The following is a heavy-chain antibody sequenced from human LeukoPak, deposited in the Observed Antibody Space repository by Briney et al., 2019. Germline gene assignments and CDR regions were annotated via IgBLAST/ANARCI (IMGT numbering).Heavy chain of an antibody. D-gene: IGHD3-22*01. CDR2: ISSSGSTI. CDR1: GFTFSDYY. CDR3: ARARNYYDNSGYLNY. V-gene: IGHV3-11*04. Sequence: PGGSLRLSXAASGFTFSDYYMSWIRQAPGKGLEWVSYISSSGSTIYYADSVKGRFTISRDNAKNSLYLQMNSLRAEDTALYYCARARNYYDNSGYLNYWGQGTLVTVSS. J-gene: IGHJ4*02.